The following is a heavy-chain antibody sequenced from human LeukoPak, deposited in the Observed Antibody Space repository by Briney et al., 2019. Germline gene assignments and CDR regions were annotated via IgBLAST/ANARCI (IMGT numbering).Heavy chain of an antibody. Sequence: GGSLRLSCAASGFTFSSYWMSWVRQAPGEGLEWVASIKQDGSDIYYVDSVKGRFTISRDNAKNSLYLQMDSLRAEDTALYYCARGVRSFDYWGQGTLVTVSS. D-gene: IGHD4-17*01. V-gene: IGHV3-7*04. CDR2: IKQDGSDI. J-gene: IGHJ4*02. CDR1: GFTFSSYW. CDR3: ARGVRSFDY.